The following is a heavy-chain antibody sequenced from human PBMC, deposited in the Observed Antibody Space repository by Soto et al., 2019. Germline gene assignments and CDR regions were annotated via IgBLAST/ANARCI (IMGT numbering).Heavy chain of an antibody. V-gene: IGHV4-30-4*02. Sequence: TLSLTCIVSAGSISSGGYYWSWIRQPPGKGLEXMGYXXXSXRXXXNXXXXSRLTISTDTSTNQFSPRLSYVRAADTAVYYCAGDRSNSPDYFDYWGQGTLVTVPS. D-gene: IGHD1-26*01. CDR2: XXXSXRX. CDR1: AGSISSGGYY. J-gene: IGHJ4*02. CDR3: AGDRSNSPDYFDY.